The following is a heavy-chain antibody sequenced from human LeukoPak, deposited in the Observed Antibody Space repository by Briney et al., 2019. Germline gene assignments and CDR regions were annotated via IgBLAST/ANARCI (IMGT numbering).Heavy chain of an antibody. CDR1: GYTFTTYG. Sequence: GASVKVSRKASGYTFTTYGISWVRQAPGQGLEWMGWITTYNGNTNYAQKLQGRVTMTTDTSTSTAYMVLRSLRSDDTAVYYCARGPYCSGATCYSQMFDFWGQGSPVAVSS. CDR3: ARGPYCSGATCYSQMFDF. CDR2: ITTYNGNT. V-gene: IGHV1-18*01. D-gene: IGHD2-15*01. J-gene: IGHJ4*02.